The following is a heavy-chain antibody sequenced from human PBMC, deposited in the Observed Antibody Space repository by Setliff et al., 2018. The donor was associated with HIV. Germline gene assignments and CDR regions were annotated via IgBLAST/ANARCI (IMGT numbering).Heavy chain of an antibody. CDR2: VYYSGTT. D-gene: IGHD3-22*01. V-gene: IGHV4-59*01. CDR3: ARKYLVNVFDY. Sequence: SETLSLTCSVSGSSLSSYYWSWIRQPPGKGLEWIGYVYYSGTTNYNPSLKSRVSMSVDTSKNQFSLRLSSVTAADTAVYYCARKYLVNVFDYWGQGMLVTVSS. J-gene: IGHJ4*02. CDR1: GSSLSSYY.